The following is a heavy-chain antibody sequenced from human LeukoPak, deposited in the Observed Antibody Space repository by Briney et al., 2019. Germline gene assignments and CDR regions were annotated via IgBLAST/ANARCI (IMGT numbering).Heavy chain of an antibody. Sequence: SQTLSLTCTVSGGSISSGGYYWSWIRQHPGKGLEWIGYIYYSGSTYYNPSLKSRVTISVDTSKNQFSLKLSSVTAADTAVYYCAREKTYYYDSSVIDYWGQGTLVTVSS. CDR3: AREKTYYYDSSVIDY. V-gene: IGHV4-31*03. J-gene: IGHJ4*02. CDR2: IYYSGST. CDR1: GGSISSGGYY. D-gene: IGHD3-22*01.